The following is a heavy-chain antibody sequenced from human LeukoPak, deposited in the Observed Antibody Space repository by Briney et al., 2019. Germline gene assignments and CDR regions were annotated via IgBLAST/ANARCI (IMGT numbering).Heavy chain of an antibody. CDR3: ASSTGIAAAQGDDAFDI. CDR1: GFTFSSYG. J-gene: IGHJ3*02. CDR2: IRYDGSNK. V-gene: IGHV3-30*02. D-gene: IGHD6-13*01. Sequence: PGGSLRLSCAASGFTFSSYGMHWVRQAPGKGLEWVAFIRYDGSNKYYADSVKGRFTISRDNSKNTLYLQMNSLRAEDTAVYYCASSTGIAAAQGDDAFDIWGQGTMVTVSS.